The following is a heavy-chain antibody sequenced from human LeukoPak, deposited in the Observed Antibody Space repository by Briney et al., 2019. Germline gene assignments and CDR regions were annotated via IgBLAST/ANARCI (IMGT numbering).Heavy chain of an antibody. CDR1: GGSFSGYY. D-gene: IGHD2-21*02. V-gene: IGHV4-34*01. CDR3: ARILRDAFDI. CDR2: INHSGST. Sequence: SETLSLTCAVYGGSFSGYYWSWIRQPPGKGLEWIGEINHSGSTNYNPSLKSRVTISVDTSKNQFSLKLSSVTAAATAVYYCARILRDAFDIWGQGTMVTVSS. J-gene: IGHJ3*02.